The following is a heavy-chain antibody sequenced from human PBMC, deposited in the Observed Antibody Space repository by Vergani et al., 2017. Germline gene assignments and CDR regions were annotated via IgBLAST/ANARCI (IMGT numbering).Heavy chain of an antibody. J-gene: IGHJ6*02. D-gene: IGHD6-13*01. CDR3: ARDPLYSTTWPFLLLDMDV. V-gene: IGHV4-61*02. CDR1: GGSISSGSYY. Sequence: QVQLQESGPGLVRPSQTLSLTCAVSGGSISSGSYYWSWFRQPAGKGLEWIGRFYTGGGTSYNPSLKSRVTISVDTSKNQFSLQLSSVTAADTAVYYCARDPLYSTTWPFLLLDMDVWGQGTTVTVSS. CDR2: FYTGGGT.